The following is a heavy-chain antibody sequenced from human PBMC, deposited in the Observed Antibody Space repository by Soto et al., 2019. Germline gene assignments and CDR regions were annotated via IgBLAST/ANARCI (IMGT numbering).Heavy chain of an antibody. CDR2: ISGSGGST. J-gene: IGHJ5*02. CDR3: AKRSWPDSSGYFNWFDP. D-gene: IGHD3-22*01. Sequence: GGSLRLSCAASGFTFSSYAMSWVRQAPGKGLEWVSAISGSGGSTYYADSVKGRFTISRDNSKNTLYLQMDSLRAEDTAVYYCAKRSWPDSSGYFNWFDPWGQGTLVTVSS. CDR1: GFTFSSYA. V-gene: IGHV3-23*01.